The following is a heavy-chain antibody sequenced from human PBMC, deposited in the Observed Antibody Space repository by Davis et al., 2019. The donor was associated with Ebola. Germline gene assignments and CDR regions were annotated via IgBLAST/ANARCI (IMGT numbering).Heavy chain of an antibody. CDR2: INHSGST. Sequence: SETLSLTCAVYGGSFSGYYWSWIRQPPGKGLEWIGEINHSGSTNYNPSLKSRVTISVDTSKNQFSLKLSSVTAADTAVYYCARLYYYDSSGYQNWFDPWGQGTLVTVSS. V-gene: IGHV4-34*01. CDR3: ARLYYYDSSGYQNWFDP. J-gene: IGHJ5*02. CDR1: GGSFSGYY. D-gene: IGHD3-22*01.